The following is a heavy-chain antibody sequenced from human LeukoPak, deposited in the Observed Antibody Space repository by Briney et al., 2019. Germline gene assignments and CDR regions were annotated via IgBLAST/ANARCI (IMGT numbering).Heavy chain of an antibody. CDR3: ARAHTGDIVVVPAAILGDYYYYYGMDG. Sequence: ASVKVSCKASGYTFTSYGISWVRQAPGQGLEWMGWISAYNGNTNYAQKLQGRVTMTTDTSTSTAYMELRSLRSDDTAVYYCARAHTGDIVVVPAAILGDYYYYYGMDGWGQGTTVTVSS. J-gene: IGHJ6*02. CDR2: ISAYNGNT. D-gene: IGHD2-2*02. V-gene: IGHV1-18*01. CDR1: GYTFTSYG.